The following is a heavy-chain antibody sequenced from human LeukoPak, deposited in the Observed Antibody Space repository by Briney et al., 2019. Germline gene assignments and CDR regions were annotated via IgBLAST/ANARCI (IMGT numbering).Heavy chain of an antibody. CDR2: IYRSGST. CDR3: ARGGTTVTPGLLWFDP. Sequence: SQTLSLTCTVSGCSISSGDYYWSWLRQHPVKGREWIGYIYRSGSTYYNPSLKSRASISLDTSKNQFSLKLSSVTAADTAVYYCARGGTTVTPGLLWFDPWGQGTLVTVSS. CDR1: GCSISSGDYY. J-gene: IGHJ5*02. V-gene: IGHV4-31*03. D-gene: IGHD4-17*01.